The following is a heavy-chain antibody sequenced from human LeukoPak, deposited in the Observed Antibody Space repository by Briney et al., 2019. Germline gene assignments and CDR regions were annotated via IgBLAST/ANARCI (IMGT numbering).Heavy chain of an antibody. D-gene: IGHD2-8*01. Sequence: GGSLRLSCAASGFTFSSYEMNWVRQAPGKGLEWVSYISSSGSTIYYADSVKGRFTISRDNAKNSLYLQMNSLRAEDTAVYYCARSAGIMVYKQDAIIYYYYYYMDVWGKGTTVTVSS. CDR2: ISSSGSTI. V-gene: IGHV3-48*03. CDR3: ARSAGIMVYKQDAIIYYYYYYMDV. J-gene: IGHJ6*03. CDR1: GFTFSSYE.